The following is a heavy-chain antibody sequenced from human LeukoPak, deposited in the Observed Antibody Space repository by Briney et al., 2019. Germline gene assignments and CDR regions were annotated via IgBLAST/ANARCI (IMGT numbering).Heavy chain of an antibody. Sequence: QTSETLSLTCTVSGGSISSYYWSWIRQPPGKGLEWIGYIYYTGSTNYNPSLKSRVTISVDTSRNQFSLKLSSVTAADTAVYYCARHAYYYCYMDVWGKGTTVTISS. V-gene: IGHV4-59*08. CDR3: ARHAYYYCYMDV. CDR2: IYYTGST. J-gene: IGHJ6*03. CDR1: GGSISSYY.